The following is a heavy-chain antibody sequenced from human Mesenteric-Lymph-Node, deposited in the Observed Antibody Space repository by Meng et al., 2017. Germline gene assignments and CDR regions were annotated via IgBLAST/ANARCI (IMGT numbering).Heavy chain of an antibody. CDR3: ASMRAYGGGIDY. J-gene: IGHJ4*02. CDR2: IWYDGSNK. Sequence: GESLKISCAASGFTFSSYGMHWVRQAPGKGLEWVAVIWYDGSNKYYADSVKGRFTISRDNSKSTLYLQMNSLRAEDTAVYYCASMRAYGGGIDYWGQGTLVTVSS. CDR1: GFTFSSYG. V-gene: IGHV3-33*01. D-gene: IGHD3-16*01.